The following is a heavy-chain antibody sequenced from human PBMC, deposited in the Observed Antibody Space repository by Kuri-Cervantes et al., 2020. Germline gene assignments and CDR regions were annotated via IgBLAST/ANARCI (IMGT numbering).Heavy chain of an antibody. Sequence: SETLSLTCTVSGGSVSSGSYYWSWIRQPPGKGLEWIGYIYYSGSTNYNPSLKSRVTIPVDTSKNQFSLKLSSVTAADTAVYYCARGTHGATALDYWGQGTLVTVSS. V-gene: IGHV4-61*01. D-gene: IGHD1-26*01. CDR1: GGSVSSGSYY. CDR2: IYYSGST. J-gene: IGHJ4*02. CDR3: ARGTHGATALDY.